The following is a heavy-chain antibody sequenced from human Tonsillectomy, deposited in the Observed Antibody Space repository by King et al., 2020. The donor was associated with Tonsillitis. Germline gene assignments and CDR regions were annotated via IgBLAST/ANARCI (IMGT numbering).Heavy chain of an antibody. V-gene: IGHV3-30*18. CDR1: GFIFSSFG. CDR3: AKETRPAGWTYGGY. CDR2: VVHDGSFT. D-gene: IGHD3-16*01. J-gene: IGHJ4*02. Sequence: VQLVESGGGVVQPGGSLRLSCAASGFIFSSFGMHWVRQAPGKGPEGVAVVVHDGSFTSNGDSVRGRFTISRENSKHILFLEMNSRRLEDTAVYYCAKETRPAGWTYGGYWGRGTLVTVSS.